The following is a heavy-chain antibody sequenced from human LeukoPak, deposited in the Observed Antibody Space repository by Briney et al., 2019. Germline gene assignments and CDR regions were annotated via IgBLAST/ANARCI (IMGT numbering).Heavy chain of an antibody. D-gene: IGHD2-15*01. CDR2: IKSKTDGGTT. CDR3: TTEVWDEVDCSGGSCYSDY. V-gene: IGHV3-15*01. J-gene: IGHJ4*02. CDR1: GFTFSNAW. Sequence: GGSLRLSCAASGFTFSNAWMSWVRQAPGKGLEWVGRIKSKTDGGTTDYAAPVKGRFTISRGDSKNTLYLQMNSLKTEDTAVYYCTTEVWDEVDCSGGSCYSDYWGQGTLVTVSS.